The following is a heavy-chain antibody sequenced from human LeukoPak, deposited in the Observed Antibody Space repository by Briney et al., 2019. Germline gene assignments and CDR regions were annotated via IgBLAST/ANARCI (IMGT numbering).Heavy chain of an antibody. CDR2: INPSGGST. J-gene: IGHJ4*02. CDR1: GYTFTSYY. D-gene: IGHD3-10*01. V-gene: IGHV1-46*01. CDR3: ARGGVTMVRGDYYFDY. Sequence: GASVKVSCKASGYTFTSYYMRWVRQAPGQGLEWMGIINPSGGSTSYAQKFQGRVTMTRDTSTSTVYMELSSLRSEDTAVYYCARGGVTMVRGDYYFDYWGQGTLVTVSS.